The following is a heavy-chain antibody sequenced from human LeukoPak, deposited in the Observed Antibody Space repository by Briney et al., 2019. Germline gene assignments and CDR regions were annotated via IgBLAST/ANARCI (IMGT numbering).Heavy chain of an antibody. Sequence: GGSLRLSCAASGFTFSSYAMSWVRQAPGKGLEWVSAISGSGGGTYYADSVKGRFTISRDNSKNTLYLQMNSLRAEDTAVYYCAKVGDGYNSIDYWGQGTLVTVSS. CDR1: GFTFSSYA. V-gene: IGHV3-23*01. J-gene: IGHJ4*02. D-gene: IGHD5-24*01. CDR3: AKVGDGYNSIDY. CDR2: ISGSGGGT.